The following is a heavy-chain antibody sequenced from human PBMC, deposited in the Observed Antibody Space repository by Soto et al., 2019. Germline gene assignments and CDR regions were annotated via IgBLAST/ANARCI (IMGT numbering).Heavy chain of an antibody. CDR1: GGTFSSYT. J-gene: IGHJ4*02. CDR3: ARDGEASTRGSTDY. V-gene: IGHV1-69*08. CDR2: IIPILGIA. Sequence: QVQLVQSGAEVKKPGSSVKVSCKAAGGTFSSYTISWVRQAPGQVLEWMGRIIPILGIANYAQKFQGRVTITEDKSTSTAYMELSSLRSKDTAVYYCARDGEASTRGSTDYWGQGTLVTVSS. D-gene: IGHD3-10*01.